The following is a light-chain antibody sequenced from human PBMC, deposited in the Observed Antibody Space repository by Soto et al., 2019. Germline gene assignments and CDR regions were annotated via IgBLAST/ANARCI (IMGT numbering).Light chain of an antibody. CDR2: KAS. CDR3: QQYASYSPT. CDR1: QTISSW. Sequence: DIQMTQSPSTLSASVRDRVTITCRASQTISSWLAWFQQRPGRAPKFLIYKASSLKNGVPLRFSGSGSGTQFTLTNSSLQPDDFATYYCQQYASYSPTFGQGTKVDIK. V-gene: IGKV1-5*03. J-gene: IGKJ1*01.